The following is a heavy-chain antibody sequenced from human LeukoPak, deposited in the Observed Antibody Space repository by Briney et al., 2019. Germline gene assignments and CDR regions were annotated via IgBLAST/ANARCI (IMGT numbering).Heavy chain of an antibody. J-gene: IGHJ4*02. CDR1: GGSFSGYY. Sequence: SETLSLTCAVYGGSFSGYYWSWIRQPPGKGLEWIGEISHSGSPNYNPSLKSRVTISVDTSKNQFSLKLSSVTAADTAVYYCARGIVVVVTAIFDYWGQGTLVTVSS. V-gene: IGHV4-34*01. CDR2: ISHSGSP. D-gene: IGHD2-15*01. CDR3: ARGIVVVVTAIFDY.